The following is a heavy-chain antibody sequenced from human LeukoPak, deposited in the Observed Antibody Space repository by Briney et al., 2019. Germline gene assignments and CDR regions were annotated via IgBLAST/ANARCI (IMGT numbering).Heavy chain of an antibody. CDR1: GGSFSNYY. Sequence: SETLSLTCAVYGGSFSNYYWSWIRQPPGRGREGIGEINDSGRTNYNPSLMSRVTVSVDTSKNQFSLRLTSVTATDTAVYYCARRWNYGRNYYIDVWGNGATVSVSS. CDR3: ARRWNYGRNYYIDV. V-gene: IGHV4-34*01. J-gene: IGHJ6*03. D-gene: IGHD1-7*01. CDR2: INDSGRT.